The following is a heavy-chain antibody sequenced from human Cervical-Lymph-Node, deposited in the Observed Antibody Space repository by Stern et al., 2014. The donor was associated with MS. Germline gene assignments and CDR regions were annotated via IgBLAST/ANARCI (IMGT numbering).Heavy chain of an antibody. Sequence: VHLVEPGAEVKTPGASVKLSCKASGYTFTSYYIHWVRQAPGQGLEWMGIINPSGGSTSYAQNFQGRVTVTRDTSTSTVYMELSSLRSEDTAVYYCAREVAGHRLGMMDVWGQGTSVTVSS. CDR1: GYTFTSYY. CDR3: AREVAGHRLGMMDV. CDR2: INPSGGST. V-gene: IGHV1-46*01. J-gene: IGHJ6*02. D-gene: IGHD6-19*01.